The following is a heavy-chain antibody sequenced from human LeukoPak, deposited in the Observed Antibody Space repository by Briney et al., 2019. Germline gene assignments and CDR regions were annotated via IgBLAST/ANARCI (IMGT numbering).Heavy chain of an antibody. Sequence: GGSLRLSCAASGFTFSSYSMNWVRQAPGKGLEWVSSIGSSSSYIYYADSVKGRFTISRDNAKNSLHLQMSSLRAEDTAVYYCAASTKHPAMADYWGQGTLVTVSS. V-gene: IGHV3-21*01. D-gene: IGHD5-18*01. CDR1: GFTFSSYS. CDR2: IGSSSSYI. J-gene: IGHJ4*02. CDR3: AASTKHPAMADY.